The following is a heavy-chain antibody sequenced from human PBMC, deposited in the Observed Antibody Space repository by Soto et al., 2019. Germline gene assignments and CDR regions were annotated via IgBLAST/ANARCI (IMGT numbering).Heavy chain of an antibody. CDR1: GFTFSSYW. D-gene: IGHD7-27*01. Sequence: PGVSLRLSCVASGFTFSSYWMSWVRQAPGKGLEWVANMKRDGSEKYYVDSVKGRFSISRDNGKNSVYLQMNSLRAEDTAVYYCARIPGDWGLFDYWGQGALVTVSS. CDR3: ARIPGDWGLFDY. V-gene: IGHV3-7*01. J-gene: IGHJ4*02. CDR2: MKRDGSEK.